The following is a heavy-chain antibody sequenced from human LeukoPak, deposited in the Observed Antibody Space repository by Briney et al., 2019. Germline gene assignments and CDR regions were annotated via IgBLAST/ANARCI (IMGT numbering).Heavy chain of an antibody. CDR3: SGWEAIDY. D-gene: IGHD6-19*01. Sequence: PSETLSLTCTVSGGSISSSSYYWGWIRQPPGKGLEWIGSIYYSGSTYYNPSLKSRVTISVDTSKNQFSLKLSSVTAADTAVYYCSGWEAIDYWGRGTLVTVSS. J-gene: IGHJ4*02. CDR2: IYYSGST. V-gene: IGHV4-39*01. CDR1: GGSISSSSYY.